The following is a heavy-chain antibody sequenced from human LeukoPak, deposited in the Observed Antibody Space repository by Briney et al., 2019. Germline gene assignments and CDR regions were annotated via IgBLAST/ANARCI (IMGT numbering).Heavy chain of an antibody. CDR1: GGSISSGGYY. Sequence: NPSRTLSLTCTVSGGSISSGGYYWSWIRQHPGKGLEWIGYIYYSGSTYYNPSLKSRVTISVDTSKNQFSLKLSSVTAADTAVYYCATLVVVPAAIRSAGYYFDYWGQGTLVTVSS. CDR2: IYYSGST. V-gene: IGHV4-31*03. J-gene: IGHJ4*02. CDR3: ATLVVVPAAIRSAGYYFDY. D-gene: IGHD2-2*02.